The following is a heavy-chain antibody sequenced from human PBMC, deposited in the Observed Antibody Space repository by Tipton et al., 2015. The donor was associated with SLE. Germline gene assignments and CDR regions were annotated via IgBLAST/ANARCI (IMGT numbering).Heavy chain of an antibody. D-gene: IGHD4-11*01. V-gene: IGHV3-23*05. CDR3: AREDHSTYIY. CDR2: IDTSGSYR. Sequence: SLRLSCTVSGFIFSSYAMRWVRKAPGKGLEWVSGIDTSGSYRYYPDSVKGRFTISRDNSRNTVYLQMNSLRAEDTAIYYCAREDHSTYIYWGQGTPVTVSS. CDR1: GFIFSSYA. J-gene: IGHJ4*02.